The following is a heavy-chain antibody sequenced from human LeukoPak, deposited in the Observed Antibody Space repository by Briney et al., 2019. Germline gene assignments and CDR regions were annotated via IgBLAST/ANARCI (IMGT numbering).Heavy chain of an antibody. CDR2: ISGGGDST. V-gene: IGHV3-23*01. D-gene: IGHD4-17*01. Sequence: GGSLRLSCAASGLTFSSYAMSWVRRAPGKGLECVSVISGGGDSTYYADSVKGRFTISRDNFKNTVFLQMNSLRGEDTAVYFCAKGHSDFGTGFDQWGQGTLVTVSS. J-gene: IGHJ4*02. CDR1: GLTFSSYA. CDR3: AKGHSDFGTGFDQ.